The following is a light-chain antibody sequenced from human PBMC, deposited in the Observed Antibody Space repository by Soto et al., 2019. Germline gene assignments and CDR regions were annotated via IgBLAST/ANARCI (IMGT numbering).Light chain of an antibody. CDR2: DVS. V-gene: IGLV2-14*01. J-gene: IGLJ3*02. CDR1: TSDVGGYNY. CDR3: GSFTSSSTPV. Sequence: QSVLTQPASVSGSPGQSITISCTGTTSDVGGYNYVSWYQLHPGKAPKLIIYDVSDRPSGVSDRFSGSKSGNTASLTISGLQPEDEADYYCGSFTSSSTPVFGGGNKVTVL.